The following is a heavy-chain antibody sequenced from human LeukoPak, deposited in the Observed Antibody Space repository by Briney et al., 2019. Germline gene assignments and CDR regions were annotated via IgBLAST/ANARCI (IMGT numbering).Heavy chain of an antibody. CDR3: ARRGIVVRGFLIGLQKQAYYFDY. CDR1: GFTLSNYD. Sequence: GGSLRLSCAASGFTLSNYDMIWVRQAPGRGLEWVSGLRESGGGTYYTDSVKGRFTVSRDNSKNTLYLQMNSLRAEDTAVYYCARRGIVVRGFLIGLQKQAYYFDYWGQGALVTVST. CDR2: LRESGGGT. J-gene: IGHJ4*02. D-gene: IGHD3-10*01. V-gene: IGHV3-23*01.